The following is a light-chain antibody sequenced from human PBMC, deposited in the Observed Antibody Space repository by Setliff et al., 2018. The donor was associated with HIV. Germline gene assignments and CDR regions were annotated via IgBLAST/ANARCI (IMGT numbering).Light chain of an antibody. V-gene: IGLV2-14*03. CDR3: DSYTSTGIYV. CDR2: DVS. J-gene: IGLJ1*01. CDR1: RSDGGAYNS. Sequence: VLTQPASVSGSPGQVITVSCTGTRSDGGAYNSVSWFQQHPGRAPNLIIFDVSSRPSGVSNRFSGAKFGNTASLTISGLQTEDEADYYCDSYTSTGIYVFGTGTKVTVL.